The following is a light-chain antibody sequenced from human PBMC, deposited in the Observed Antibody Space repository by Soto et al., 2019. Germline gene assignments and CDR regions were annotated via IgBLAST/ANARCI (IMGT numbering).Light chain of an antibody. CDR2: KAS. CDR1: QSINSW. Sequence: DIQMTQSPSTLSASVGDRVIITCRASQSINSWLAWYQQKPGKAPKPLIYKASSLESGVPSRFSGSGSGTEFTLTISSLQPDDFATYYCQQYNSYWTFGQGTKVEVK. V-gene: IGKV1-5*03. J-gene: IGKJ1*01. CDR3: QQYNSYWT.